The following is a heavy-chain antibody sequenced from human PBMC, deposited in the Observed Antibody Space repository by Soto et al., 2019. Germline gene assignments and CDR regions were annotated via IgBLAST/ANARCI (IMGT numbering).Heavy chain of an antibody. CDR1: GFTFRDYY. V-gene: IGHV3-11*05. J-gene: IGHJ6*02. CDR3: VREYYYTMDV. CDR2: IDSSTKYT. Sequence: QVQLVESGGGLVRPGGSLRLSCEASGFTFRDYYMTWFRQAPGKGLEWLSYIDSSTKYTNYADSVKGRFTISRDNAKNSLYLQMNSLGADDTAVYYCVREYYYTMDVWGQGTMVTVSS.